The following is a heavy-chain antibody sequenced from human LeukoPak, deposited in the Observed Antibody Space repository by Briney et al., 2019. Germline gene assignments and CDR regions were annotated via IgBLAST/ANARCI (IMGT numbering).Heavy chain of an antibody. CDR2: IYSGGST. CDR3: ARERVEYSSSFFDY. Sequence: GGSLRLSCAASGFTVSSNYMSWVRQAPGKGLEWVSVIYSGGSTYYADSVKGRFTISRDNSKNTLYLRMNNLRAEDTAVYYCARERVEYSSSFFDYWGQGTLVTVSS. CDR1: GFTVSSNY. D-gene: IGHD6-6*01. V-gene: IGHV3-53*01. J-gene: IGHJ4*02.